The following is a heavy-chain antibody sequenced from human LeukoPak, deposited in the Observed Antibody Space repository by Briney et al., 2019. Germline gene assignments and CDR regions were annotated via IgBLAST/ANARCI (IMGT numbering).Heavy chain of an antibody. Sequence: PSETLSLTCTVFGGSISTSSSYWGWIRQPPGKGLEWIGSIYYSGSTYYNLSLKSRVTISVDTSRNQFSLKLSSVSAADTAVYYCARGLGYGSGSYYLGFDMWGQGTMVTVSS. D-gene: IGHD3-10*01. J-gene: IGHJ3*02. CDR3: ARGLGYGSGSYYLGFDM. CDR2: IYYSGST. CDR1: GGSISTSSSY. V-gene: IGHV4-39*01.